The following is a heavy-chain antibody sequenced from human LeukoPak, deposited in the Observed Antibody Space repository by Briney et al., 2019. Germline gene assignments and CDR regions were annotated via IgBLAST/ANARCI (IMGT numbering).Heavy chain of an antibody. Sequence: QPGGSLRLSCAASGFTFSTYAMSWVRQAPGKGLEWVSTISGSGGSTYYADSVKGRFTISRDNSKNTLYLQMNSLRAEDTAVYYCAKVPARLVGATSYFDYWGQGTLVTVSS. D-gene: IGHD1-26*01. CDR2: ISGSGGST. CDR1: GFTFSTYA. CDR3: AKVPARLVGATSYFDY. J-gene: IGHJ4*02. V-gene: IGHV3-23*01.